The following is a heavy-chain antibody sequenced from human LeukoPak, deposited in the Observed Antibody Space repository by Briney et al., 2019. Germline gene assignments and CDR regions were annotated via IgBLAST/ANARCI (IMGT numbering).Heavy chain of an antibody. Sequence: PGGSLRLSCAASGLTFSNAWMSWVRQAPGKGLEWVGRIKSKTDGRTTDYAAPVKGRFSISRDDSKNTLYLQMNSLKTEDTAVYYCTSDYDILTGYVDYWGQGTLVTVSS. V-gene: IGHV3-15*01. J-gene: IGHJ4*02. D-gene: IGHD3-9*01. CDR1: GLTFSNAW. CDR2: IKSKTDGRTT. CDR3: TSDYDILTGYVDY.